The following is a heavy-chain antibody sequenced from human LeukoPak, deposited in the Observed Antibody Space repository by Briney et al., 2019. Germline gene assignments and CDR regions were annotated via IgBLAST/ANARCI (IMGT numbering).Heavy chain of an antibody. CDR2: IYHSGST. Sequence: SQTLSLTCAVSGGSISSGGYSWSWIRQPSGKGLEWIGYIYHSGSTYYNPSLKSRVIISVDRSKNQFSLKLSSVTAADTAVYYCARDSRSLGVTTVTRGFDYWGQGTLVTVSS. J-gene: IGHJ4*02. D-gene: IGHD4-17*01. CDR3: ARDSRSLGVTTVTRGFDY. V-gene: IGHV4-30-2*01. CDR1: GGSISSGGYS.